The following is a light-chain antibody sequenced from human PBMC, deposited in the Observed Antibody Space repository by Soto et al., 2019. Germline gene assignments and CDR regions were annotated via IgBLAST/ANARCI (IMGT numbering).Light chain of an antibody. CDR2: DVS. CDR1: SSDVGGYNY. CDR3: SSYTSSSTLGV. J-gene: IGLJ2*01. Sequence: QSAPTQPASVSGSPGQSITISCTGTSSDVGGYNYVSWYQQHPGKVPKLMIYDVSNRPSGVSNRFSGSKSGNTASLTISGLQAEDEADYYCSSYTSSSTLGVFGGGTKVTVL. V-gene: IGLV2-14*01.